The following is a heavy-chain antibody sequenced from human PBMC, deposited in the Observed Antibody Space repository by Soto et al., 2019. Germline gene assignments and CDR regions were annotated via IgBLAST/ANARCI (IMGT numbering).Heavy chain of an antibody. Sequence: SETLSLTCTVSGGSVSSGSYYWSWIRQPPGKGLEWIGYIYYSGSTNYNPSLKSRVTISVDTSKNQFSLKLSSVTAADTAVYYCARGELELLSYYHYVMEFWGQGSTVIVSS. CDR2: IYYSGST. V-gene: IGHV4-61*01. D-gene: IGHD1-7*01. CDR1: GGSVSSGSYY. J-gene: IGHJ6*02. CDR3: ARGELELLSYYHYVMEF.